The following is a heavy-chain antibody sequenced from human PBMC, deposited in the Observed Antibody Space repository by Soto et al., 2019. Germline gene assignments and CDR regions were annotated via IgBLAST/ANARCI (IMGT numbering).Heavy chain of an antibody. CDR1: GGSISSGDYY. CDR2: IYYSGST. J-gene: IGHJ4*02. CDR3: ARVERRSYFDY. V-gene: IGHV4-30-4*01. D-gene: IGHD3-16*01. Sequence: KTSETLSLTCTVSGGSISSGDYYWSWIRQPPGKGLEWIGYIYYSGSTYYNPSLKSRVTISVDTSKNQFSLKLSSVTAADTAVYYCARVERRSYFDYWGQGTLVTVSS.